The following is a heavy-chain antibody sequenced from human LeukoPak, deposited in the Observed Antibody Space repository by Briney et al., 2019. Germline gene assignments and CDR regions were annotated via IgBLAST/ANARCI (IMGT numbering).Heavy chain of an antibody. CDR2: ISWNSGNI. V-gene: IGHV3-9*01. Sequence: GGSLILSCAASGFTFVDYAMHWVRQVPGKGLEWVSGISWNSGNIEYADSVKGRFTISRDNAKKSLFLQMNSLRAEDTALYYCARDPSYSSSSPYFDYWGQGVLVTVSS. D-gene: IGHD6-6*01. CDR1: GFTFVDYA. CDR3: ARDPSYSSSSPYFDY. J-gene: IGHJ4*02.